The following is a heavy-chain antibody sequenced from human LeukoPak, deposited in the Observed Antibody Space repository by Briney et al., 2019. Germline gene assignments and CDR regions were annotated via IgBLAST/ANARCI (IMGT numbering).Heavy chain of an antibody. D-gene: IGHD2-2*02. CDR2: IYSSGKT. CDR3: ARGSASPAAIPFDF. V-gene: IGHV4-4*07. CDR1: GGSISSYF. J-gene: IGHJ3*01. Sequence: PSETLSLTCTVSGGSISSYFWSWIRQPAGKGLEWIGRIYSSGKTNYNPSLKSRVTMSVDTSKNQFSLKLSSVTAADTAVYYCARGSASPAAIPFDFWGQGTMVTVSS.